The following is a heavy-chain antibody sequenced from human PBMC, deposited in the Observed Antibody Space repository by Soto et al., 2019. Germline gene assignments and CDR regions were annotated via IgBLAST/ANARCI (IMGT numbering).Heavy chain of an antibody. D-gene: IGHD6-6*01. V-gene: IGHV6-1*01. CDR3: VRKTLDTLALYGLDV. Sequence: SPPFSSKSALSSASFSANNGACNCIRPSPSRGLEWLGRTYHRSKWNYDYAESVKSRMSITPDTSNNQFSLQLNSVTPEDTAVYYCVRKTLDTLALYGLDVWGQGTTVTFSS. J-gene: IGHJ6*02. CDR2: TYHRSKWNY. CDR1: SASFSANNGA.